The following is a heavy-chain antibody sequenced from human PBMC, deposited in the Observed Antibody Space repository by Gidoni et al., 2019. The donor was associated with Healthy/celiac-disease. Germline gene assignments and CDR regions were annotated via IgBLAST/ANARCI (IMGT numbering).Heavy chain of an antibody. Sequence: QLQLQQWGAGLLKPSETLSLTCAVYGGSFSGYYWSWIRQHPGKGLEWIGEINHSGSTNYNPSLKSRVTISVDTSKNQFSLKLSSVTAADTAVYYCARGGGFDPWGQGTLVTVSS. V-gene: IGHV4-34*01. J-gene: IGHJ5*02. CDR1: GGSFSGYY. D-gene: IGHD1-26*01. CDR3: ARGGGFDP. CDR2: INHSGST.